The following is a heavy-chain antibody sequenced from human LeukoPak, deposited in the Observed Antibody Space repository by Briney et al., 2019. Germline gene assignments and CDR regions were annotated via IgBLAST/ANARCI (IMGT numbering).Heavy chain of an antibody. CDR2: ILYGGSNK. V-gene: IGHV3-30*02. Sequence: PGGSLRLSCAASGFTFSSYAMQWVRQAPGKGLEWVAFILYGGSNKYYADSVKGRFTISRDNSKNTLYLQMNSLTAEDTAVYYCAKGRDTYQYGMDAWGQGTTVTVSS. CDR1: GFTFSSYA. CDR3: AKGRDTYQYGMDA. J-gene: IGHJ6*02.